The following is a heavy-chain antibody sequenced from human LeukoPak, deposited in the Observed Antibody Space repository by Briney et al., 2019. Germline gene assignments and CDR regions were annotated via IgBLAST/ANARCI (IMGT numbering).Heavy chain of an antibody. CDR1: GFTFSSYW. V-gene: IGHV3-7*01. Sequence: GGSLRLSCAASGFTFSSYWMTWVRQAPGKGLEWVANIKQDGSEKYYVDSVKGRFTISRDNAKNSLYLQMNSLRAEDTAVYYCARDNRYSGSYYDAFDIWGQGTMVTVSS. D-gene: IGHD1-26*01. J-gene: IGHJ3*02. CDR2: IKQDGSEK. CDR3: ARDNRYSGSYYDAFDI.